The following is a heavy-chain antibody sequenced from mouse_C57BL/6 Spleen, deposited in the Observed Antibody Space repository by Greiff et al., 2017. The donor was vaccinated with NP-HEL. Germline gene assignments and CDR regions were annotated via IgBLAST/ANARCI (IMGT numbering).Heavy chain of an antibody. CDR3: AAGVAGLRVDFDV. D-gene: IGHD1-1*01. Sequence: QVQLQQPGAELVKPGASVKLSCKASGYTFTSYWMHWVKQRPGQGLEWIGMIHPNSGSTNYNEKFKSKATLTVDKSSSTAYMQLSSLTSEDSAVDYCAAGVAGLRVDFDVWGTGTTVTVSA. CDR2: IHPNSGST. V-gene: IGHV1-64*01. CDR1: GYTFTSYW. J-gene: IGHJ1*03.